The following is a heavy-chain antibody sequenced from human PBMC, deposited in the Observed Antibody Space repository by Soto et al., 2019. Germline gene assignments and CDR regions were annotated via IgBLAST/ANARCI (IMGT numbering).Heavy chain of an antibody. J-gene: IGHJ4*02. Sequence: QMEQSGAEVRKPGSSVKVSCKPSGGSLTSYPMAWVRQDPGQGFEWMGGIIPIHGTTEYAQKFQDRVTITADESSNRATLDLTGLTSAVTAVYYCARGWGLVSWGQGTLVTVSS. CDR2: IIPIHGTT. V-gene: IGHV1-69*01. D-gene: IGHD3-16*01. CDR1: GGSLTSYP. CDR3: ARGWGLVS.